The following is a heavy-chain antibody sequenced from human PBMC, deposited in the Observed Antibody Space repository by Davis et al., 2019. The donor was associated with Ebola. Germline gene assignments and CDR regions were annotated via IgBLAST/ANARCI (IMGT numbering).Heavy chain of an antibody. CDR3: TIRGITVGFDY. CDR1: AYTLADLA. Sequence: ASVKVSCKVSAYTLADLAIHWVRQTPGKGLEWMGSFDPEDGEAIYAQKFQDRVTMTEHTSTDTAYMELSRLRFEDTALYYCTIRGITVGFDYWGQGTLVTVSS. D-gene: IGHD4-23*01. J-gene: IGHJ4*02. V-gene: IGHV1-24*01. CDR2: FDPEDGEA.